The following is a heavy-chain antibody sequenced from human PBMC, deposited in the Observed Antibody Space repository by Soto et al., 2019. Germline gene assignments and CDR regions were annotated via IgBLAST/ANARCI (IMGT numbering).Heavy chain of an antibody. Sequence: SVKVSCKASGGTFSSYAISWVRQAPGQGLEWMGGIIPIFGTANYAQKFQGRVTITADESTSTAYMELSSLRSEDTAVYYCARDGSPPHYCSGGSCYSVSFGYWGQGTLVTVSS. J-gene: IGHJ4*02. V-gene: IGHV1-69*13. CDR2: IIPIFGTA. D-gene: IGHD2-15*01. CDR1: GGTFSSYA. CDR3: ARDGSPPHYCSGGSCYSVSFGY.